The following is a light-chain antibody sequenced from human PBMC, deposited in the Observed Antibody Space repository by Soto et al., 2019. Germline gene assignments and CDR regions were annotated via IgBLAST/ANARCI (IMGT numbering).Light chain of an antibody. CDR3: QQYGGSAPWT. V-gene: IGKV3-20*01. Sequence: EIVFTQPPGPLSVSPGDRVTLSCRASQTVNNNYLAWYQQKPGQAPRLLIYGASTPATGTPARFSGSGSGTNFTLPGSSLEPEDFAVYSCQQYGGSAPWTFGPGTKVDMK. CDR1: QTVNNNY. CDR2: GAS. J-gene: IGKJ1*01.